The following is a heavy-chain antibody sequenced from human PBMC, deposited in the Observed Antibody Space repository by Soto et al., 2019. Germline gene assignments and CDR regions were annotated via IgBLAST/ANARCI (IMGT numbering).Heavy chain of an antibody. CDR3: ARGGVVVVPATVDDAFDI. D-gene: IGHD2-2*01. CDR1: GFTFSSYS. J-gene: IGHJ3*02. Sequence: GGSLRLSCAASGFTFSSYSMNWVRQAPGKGLEWVSSISSSSSYIYYADSVKGRFTISRDNAKNSLYLQMNSLRAEDTAVYYCARGGVVVVPATVDDAFDIWGQGTMVTVSS. V-gene: IGHV3-21*01. CDR2: ISSSSSYI.